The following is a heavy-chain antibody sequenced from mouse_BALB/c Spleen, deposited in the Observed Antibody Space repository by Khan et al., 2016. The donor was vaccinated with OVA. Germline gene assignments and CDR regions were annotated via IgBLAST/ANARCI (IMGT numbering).Heavy chain of an antibody. J-gene: IGHJ2*01. CDR1: GYSFTGYN. CDR3: TRGYGNYVRYYFDY. V-gene: IGHV1S135*01. Sequence: MQLEESGPELEKPGASVKISCKASGYSFTGYNMNWVKQSNGKSLEWIGNIDPYYGGATYNQKFKGKATLTVDKSSSTAYIQLKSLTSEDSAVYYCTRGYGNYVRYYFDYWGQGTTLTVSS. D-gene: IGHD2-10*02. CDR2: IDPYYGGA.